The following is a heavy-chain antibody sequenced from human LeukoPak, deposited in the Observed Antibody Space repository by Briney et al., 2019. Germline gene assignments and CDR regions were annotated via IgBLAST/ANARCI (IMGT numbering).Heavy chain of an antibody. CDR3: ASGRTLHCFYLWSGNNPSYFDC. CDR2: ISTYNGNT. J-gene: IGHJ4*02. D-gene: IGHD3-3*01. Sequence: ASVKVSCKTSGYTFTSYGVSWVRQAPGQGLEWMGWISTYNGNTDYAQKLQGRVTMTTDTPTRTAYMELRSPRSDDTAVYYCASGRTLHCFYLWSGNNPSYFDCRVGGTLVSVSS. CDR1: GYTFTSYG. V-gene: IGHV1-18*01.